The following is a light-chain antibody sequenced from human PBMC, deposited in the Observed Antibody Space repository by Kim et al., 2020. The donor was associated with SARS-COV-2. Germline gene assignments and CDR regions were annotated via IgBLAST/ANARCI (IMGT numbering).Light chain of an antibody. CDR3: QSFDSSLSALL. J-gene: IGLJ2*01. V-gene: IGLV1-40*01. Sequence: QSVLTQPPSVSAAPGQKITISCTGSSSNIGASFDVHWYQQLPGTAPKLLLYGNNNRPSGVPDRFSASKSGTSASLAITGLQPEDEADYYCQSFDSSLSALLFGGGTQLTVL. CDR1: SSNIGASFD. CDR2: GNN.